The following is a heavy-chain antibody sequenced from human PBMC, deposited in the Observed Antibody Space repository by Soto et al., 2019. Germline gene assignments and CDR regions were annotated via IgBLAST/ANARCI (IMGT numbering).Heavy chain of an antibody. V-gene: IGHV1-18*01. Sequence: QVQLVQSGAEVKKXXXSXXXXXXXXXXXFTXYXIGWVRQAPGQGLEWMGWISAHNGNTNYAQKFQGRVTMTTDTSTSTAYMELRSLRSDDTAVYYCARDGYFXYWGRGTLVTVSS. J-gene: IGHJ4*01. CDR3: ARDGYFXY. CDR1: XXXFTXYX. CDR2: ISAHNGNT.